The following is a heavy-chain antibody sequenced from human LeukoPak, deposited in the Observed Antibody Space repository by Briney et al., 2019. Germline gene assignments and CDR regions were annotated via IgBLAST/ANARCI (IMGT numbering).Heavy chain of an antibody. CDR3: AKCRGIAAAGTRDWFDP. V-gene: IGHV3-23*01. CDR1: GFTFSSYA. D-gene: IGHD6-13*01. Sequence: GESLRLSCAASGFTFSSYAMSWVRQAPGKGLEWVSAIIGSGDSTYYADSVKGRFTISRDNSKNTLYLQMNSLRAEDTAVYYCAKCRGIAAAGTRDWFDPWGQGTLVTVSS. J-gene: IGHJ5*02. CDR2: IIGSGDST.